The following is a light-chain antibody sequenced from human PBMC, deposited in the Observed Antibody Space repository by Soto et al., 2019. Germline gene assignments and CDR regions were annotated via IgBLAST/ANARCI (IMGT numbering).Light chain of an antibody. CDR3: TSYTSDSTYV. V-gene: IGLV2-14*01. Sequence: SVLTQPASVSGSPGQSITISCTGTSTDVGRYNYVSWYQQHPGKAPKLMVYDVSNRPSWVSNRFSGSKSGITASLTISGLQAEDGADYYCTSYTSDSTYVFGTGTKVTVL. CDR1: STDVGRYNY. CDR2: DVS. J-gene: IGLJ1*01.